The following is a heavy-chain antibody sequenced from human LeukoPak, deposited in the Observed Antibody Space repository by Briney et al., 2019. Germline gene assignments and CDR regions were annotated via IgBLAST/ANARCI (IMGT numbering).Heavy chain of an antibody. CDR2: IRSDGSDK. CDR1: GFTFSGYD. CDR3: AKDIAAAGGPCAY. D-gene: IGHD6-13*01. J-gene: IGHJ4*02. V-gene: IGHV3-30*02. Sequence: PGGSLRLSCAASGFTFSGYDMHWVRQAPGKGLEWVALIRSDGSDKYYADSVKGRFTISRDNSKNTLFLQMNRLRDEDTAVYYCAKDIAAAGGPCAYWGRGSLVTVSS.